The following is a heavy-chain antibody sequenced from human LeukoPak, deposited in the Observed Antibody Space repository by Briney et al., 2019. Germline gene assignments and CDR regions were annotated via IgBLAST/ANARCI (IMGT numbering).Heavy chain of an antibody. CDR1: GGTFSSYT. V-gene: IGHV1-69*02. CDR2: IIPILGIA. Sequence: EASVTVSCKASGGTFSSYTISWVRQAPGQGLEWMGRIIPILGIANYAQKFQGRVTITADKSTSTAYMELSSLRSEDTAVYYCARVRWGNYYYYYGMDVWGQGTTVTVSS. CDR3: ARVRWGNYYYYYGMDV. D-gene: IGHD7-27*01. J-gene: IGHJ6*02.